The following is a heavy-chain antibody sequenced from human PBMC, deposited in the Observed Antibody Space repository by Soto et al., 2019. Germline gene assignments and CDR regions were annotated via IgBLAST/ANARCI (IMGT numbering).Heavy chain of an antibody. CDR1: GGTFSSYA. CDR2: IIPIFGTA. D-gene: IGHD2-15*01. CDR3: ARARDIVVVVAATPHYYYGMDV. V-gene: IGHV1-69*01. Sequence: QVQLVQSGAEVKKPGSSVKVSCKASGGTFSSYAISWVRQAPGQGLEWMGGIIPIFGTANYAQKFQGRVTITADESTSTAYMEVSSVRSEDTAVYYCARARDIVVVVAATPHYYYGMDVWGQGTTVTVSS. J-gene: IGHJ6*02.